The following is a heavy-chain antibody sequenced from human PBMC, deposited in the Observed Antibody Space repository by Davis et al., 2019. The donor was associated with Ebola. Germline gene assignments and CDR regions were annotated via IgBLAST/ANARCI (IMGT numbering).Heavy chain of an antibody. V-gene: IGHV5-51*01. J-gene: IGHJ6*02. CDR1: GYSFTSYW. Sequence: GESLKISCKGSGYSFTSYWIGWVXQLPAXCLVXLLIIYPGDSDTRYSPSFQGQVTISADKSISTAYLQWSSLKASETAMYYCARIPYYYYGMDVWGQGTTVTVSS. CDR3: ARIPYYYYGMDV. CDR2: IYPGDSDT.